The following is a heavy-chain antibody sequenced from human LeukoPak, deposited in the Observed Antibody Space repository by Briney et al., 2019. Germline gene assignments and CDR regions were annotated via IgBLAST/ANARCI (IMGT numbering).Heavy chain of an antibody. V-gene: IGHV3-64D*09. D-gene: IGHD6-6*01. Sequence: GGSLRLSCSASGFPFRSCAMHWVRQAPGKGLEYVSAISRDGVSTYYADSVKGRFTISRDNSKNTLYLQMTSLRAEDTAVYYCVKEGQYSISSNLDNWVQGTLVTVSS. CDR1: GFPFRSCA. J-gene: IGHJ4*02. CDR2: ISRDGVST. CDR3: VKEGQYSISSNLDN.